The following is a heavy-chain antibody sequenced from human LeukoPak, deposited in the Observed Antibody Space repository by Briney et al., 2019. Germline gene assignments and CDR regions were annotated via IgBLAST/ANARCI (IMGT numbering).Heavy chain of an antibody. CDR3: AKSWGYTRPYYNYMDV. CDR2: ISGSGGST. CDR1: KFNFNSYG. Sequence: GGSLRLSCTTSKFNFNSYGMTWVRQAPGRGLEWVSSISGSGGSTQYAASVQGRFTISRDNSKNTLSLQMNGLRPEDTAVYYCAKSWGYTRPYYNYMDVWGKGTTVTVSS. J-gene: IGHJ6*03. D-gene: IGHD3-16*02. V-gene: IGHV3-23*01.